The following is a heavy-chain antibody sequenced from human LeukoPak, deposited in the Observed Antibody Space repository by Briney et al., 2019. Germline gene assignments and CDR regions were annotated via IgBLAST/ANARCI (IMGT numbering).Heavy chain of an antibody. V-gene: IGHV3-7*01. Sequence: PGGSLRLSCAASGFTFSSYWMSWVRQAPGRGLEWVANIKQDGSEKYYVDSVKGRFTISRDNAKNSLYLQMNSLRAEDTAVYYCARDKRYGSSWYYYYMDVWGKGTTVTVSS. CDR1: GFTFSSYW. D-gene: IGHD6-13*01. J-gene: IGHJ6*03. CDR3: ARDKRYGSSWYYYYMDV. CDR2: IKQDGSEK.